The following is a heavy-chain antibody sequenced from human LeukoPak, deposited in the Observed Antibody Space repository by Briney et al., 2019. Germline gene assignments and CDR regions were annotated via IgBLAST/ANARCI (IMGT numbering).Heavy chain of an antibody. CDR1: GGSISSSSYY. D-gene: IGHD1-26*01. J-gene: IGHJ4*02. V-gene: IGHV4-39*01. CDR3: ARHRPWEPL. CDR2: IYYSGST. Sequence: SETLSLTCTVSGGSISSSSYYWGWIRQPPGKGLEWIGTIYYSGSTYYNTSLKSRVTISVDTSKNQFSLKLSSVTAADTAVYYCARHRPWEPLWGQGTLVTVSS.